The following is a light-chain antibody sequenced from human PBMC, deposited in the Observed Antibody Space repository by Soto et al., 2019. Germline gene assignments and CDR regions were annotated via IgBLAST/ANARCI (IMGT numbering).Light chain of an antibody. CDR1: SSDIGAYNF. CDR3: SSYTTSSTYV. CDR2: DVT. Sequence: QSVLAQPASVSGSPGQSITISCTGSSSDIGAYNFATWYQQHPDKAPKLMVFDVTNRPSGVSDRFSGSKSGNTASLTISGLQAEDEAEYSCSSYTTSSTYVFRTGTKVTVL. V-gene: IGLV2-14*01. J-gene: IGLJ1*01.